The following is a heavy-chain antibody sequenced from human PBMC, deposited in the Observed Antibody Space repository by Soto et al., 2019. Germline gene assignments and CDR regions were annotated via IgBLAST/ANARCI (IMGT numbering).Heavy chain of an antibody. V-gene: IGHV4-34*01. Sequence: LSLTCAVYGGSFSGYYWSWIRQPPGKGLEWIGEINHSGSTNYNPSLTSRVTISVDTSKNQFSLKLSSVTAADTAVYYCARGLRYSSGWFRYWGQGTLVTVSS. CDR1: GGSFSGYY. CDR3: ARGLRYSSGWFRY. J-gene: IGHJ4*02. D-gene: IGHD6-19*01. CDR2: INHSGST.